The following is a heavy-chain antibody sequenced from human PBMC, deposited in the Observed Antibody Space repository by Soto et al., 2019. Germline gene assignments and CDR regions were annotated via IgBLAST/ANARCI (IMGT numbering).Heavy chain of an antibody. V-gene: IGHV4-59*08. CDR1: GGSISSYY. J-gene: IGHJ6*03. CDR2: IYYSGST. Sequence: SETLSLTCTVSGGSISSYYWSWIRQPPGKGLEWIGYIYYSGSTNYNPSLKSRVTISVDTSKNQFSLKLSSVTAADTAVYYCASAPPGRNSYYYYRDVGGKGTQVTVPS. CDR3: ASAPPGRNSYYYYRDV.